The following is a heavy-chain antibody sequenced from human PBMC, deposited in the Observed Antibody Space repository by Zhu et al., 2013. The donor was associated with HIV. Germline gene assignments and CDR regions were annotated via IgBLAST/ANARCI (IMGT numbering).Heavy chain of an antibody. J-gene: IGHJ3*02. CDR1: GYTFTTYD. CDR2: MNPYSGNS. V-gene: IGHV1-8*01. Sequence: VQLVQSGAEVQRPGASVKVSCRASGYTFTTYDINWVRQAAGQGLEWIGWMNPYSGNSGYAQSFQGRITMTRDTSITTAFLEVSSLTSDDTALYFCARSLGYCHGTACQSDAFDIWGQGTLVSVSS. CDR3: ARSLGYCHGTACQSDAFDI. D-gene: IGHD2-15*01.